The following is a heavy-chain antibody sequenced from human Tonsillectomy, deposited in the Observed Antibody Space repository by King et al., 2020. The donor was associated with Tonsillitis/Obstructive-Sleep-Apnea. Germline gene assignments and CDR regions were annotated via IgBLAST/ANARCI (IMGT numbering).Heavy chain of an antibody. Sequence: QVQLVESGGGLVKPGGSLRLSCAASGLTFSDYYMSWMRQAPGKGLEWVSYISSSSTYRNYADSVKGRFTISRNNAKSTLYLQMNRLRAEDTAVYYCARDLMSSTVTTFGYYVDWGQGTLVTVSP. V-gene: IGHV3-11*05. D-gene: IGHD4-17*01. CDR3: ARDLMSSTVTTFGYYVD. J-gene: IGHJ4*02. CDR2: ISSSSTYR. CDR1: GLTFSDYY.